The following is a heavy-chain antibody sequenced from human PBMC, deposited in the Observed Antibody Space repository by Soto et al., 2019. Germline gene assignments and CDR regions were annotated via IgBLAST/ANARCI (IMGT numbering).Heavy chain of an antibody. D-gene: IGHD3-10*01. J-gene: IGHJ6*02. CDR2: ICISSSYI. V-gene: IGHV3-21*01. CDR3: GGGGYGSGSYYNYGGMDV. CDR1: GFTFSSYS. Sequence: PGGSLRLSCAASGFTFSSYSMNWVRQAPGKGLEWVSSICISSSYIYYAELVKGRFNISRENAKNSLYLQMNSLRAEDTALFFFGGGGYGSGSYYNYGGMDVWGQGTTVTVSS.